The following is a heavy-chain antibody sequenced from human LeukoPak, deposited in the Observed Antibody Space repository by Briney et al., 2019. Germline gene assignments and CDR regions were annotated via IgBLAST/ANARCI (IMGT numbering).Heavy chain of an antibody. CDR2: MNPNSGNT. V-gene: IGHV1-8*01. CDR1: GYTFTSYD. J-gene: IGHJ6*02. D-gene: IGHD2-2*01. Sequence: ASVKVSCKASGYTFTSYDINWVRQATGQGLEWMGGMNPNSGNTGYAQKFQGRDTMTRNTSISTAYMELSSLRSEDTAVYYCARFGVVVPAASYGMDVWGQGTTVTVSS. CDR3: ARFGVVVPAASYGMDV.